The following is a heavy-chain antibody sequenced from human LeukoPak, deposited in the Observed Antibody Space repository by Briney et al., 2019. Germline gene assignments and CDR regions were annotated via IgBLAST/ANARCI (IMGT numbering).Heavy chain of an antibody. CDR3: ARVRYCSSTSCYRYYFDY. CDR2: INPNSGGT. CDR1: GYTFTGYY. Sequence: ASVKVSCKASGYTFTGYYMHWVRQAPGQGLEWMGWINPNSGGTNYAQKFQGRVTMTRDTSISTAYMELSRLRSDDTAVYYCARVRYCSSTSCYRYYFDYWGQGTLVTVSS. J-gene: IGHJ4*02. V-gene: IGHV1-2*02. D-gene: IGHD2-2*01.